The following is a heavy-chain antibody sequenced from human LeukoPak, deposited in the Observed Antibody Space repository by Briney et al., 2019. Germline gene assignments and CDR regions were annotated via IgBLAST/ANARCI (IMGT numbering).Heavy chain of an antibody. CDR1: GFTFSSYW. J-gene: IGHJ4*02. CDR2: VSASGSTI. D-gene: IGHD6-19*01. Sequence: GGSLRHSCAASGFTFSSYWMHWVRHAPGKGLVWVSYVSASGSTISYADSVKGRFTISRDNAKNSLFLQMNSLRAEDTAVYYCTRDRHTDSSAPDYWGQGTLVTVSS. CDR3: TRDRHTDSSAPDY. V-gene: IGHV3-48*04.